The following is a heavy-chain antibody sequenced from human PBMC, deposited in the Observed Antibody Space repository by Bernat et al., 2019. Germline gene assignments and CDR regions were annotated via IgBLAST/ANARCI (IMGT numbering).Heavy chain of an antibody. CDR1: GYTFTSYG. V-gene: IGHV1-18*01. Sequence: QVQLVQSGAEVKKPGASVKVSCKASGYTFTSYGISWVRQAPGQGLEWMGWISAYNGNTNYAQKLQGRVPMTTDTSTSTAYRELRRLRSDDTAVYYCARDLNMDTAMERYMDVWGKGTTVTVSS. D-gene: IGHD5-18*01. CDR2: ISAYNGNT. CDR3: ARDLNMDTAMERYMDV. J-gene: IGHJ6*03.